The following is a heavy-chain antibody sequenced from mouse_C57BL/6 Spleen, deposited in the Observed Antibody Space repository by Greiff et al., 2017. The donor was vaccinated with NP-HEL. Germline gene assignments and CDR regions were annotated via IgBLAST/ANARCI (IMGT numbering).Heavy chain of an antibody. CDR2: INPSSGYT. Sequence: QAQLQQSGAELAKPGASVKLSCKASGYTFTSYWMHWVKQRPGQGLEWIGYINPSSGYTKYNQKFKDKATLTADKSSSTAYMQLSSLTYEDSAVYYCAREGLEDYSNYLQAWFAYWGQGTLVTVSA. J-gene: IGHJ3*01. CDR1: GYTFTSYW. CDR3: AREGLEDYSNYLQAWFAY. V-gene: IGHV1-7*01. D-gene: IGHD2-5*01.